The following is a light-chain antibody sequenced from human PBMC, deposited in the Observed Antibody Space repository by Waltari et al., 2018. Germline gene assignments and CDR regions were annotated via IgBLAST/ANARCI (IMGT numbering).Light chain of an antibody. CDR1: QGISSF. J-gene: IGKJ5*01. V-gene: IGKV1-9*01. Sequence: IQLTQSPSSLSASVGDRVTITCRASQGISSFLAWYQQKPGKAPKLLIYAALTLQSGVPSRLSGSGSGTDFTLTISSLQPEDFATYYCQHLNSYPTFGQGTRLEIK. CDR3: QHLNSYPT. CDR2: AAL.